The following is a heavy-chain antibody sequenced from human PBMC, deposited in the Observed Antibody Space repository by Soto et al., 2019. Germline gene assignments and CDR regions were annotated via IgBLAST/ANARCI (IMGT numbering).Heavy chain of an antibody. CDR1: GGSISSGGYF. CDR2: MYHSGST. CDR3: ARVPDY. D-gene: IGHD2-2*01. J-gene: IGHJ4*02. Sequence: SETLSLTCVVSGGSISSGGYFWSWIRQPPGKGLEWIGYMYHSGSTYYNPSLKSRVTISIDRSKDQFSLKLSSVTAADTAVYYCARVPDYWGQGILVTAPQ. V-gene: IGHV4-30-2*01.